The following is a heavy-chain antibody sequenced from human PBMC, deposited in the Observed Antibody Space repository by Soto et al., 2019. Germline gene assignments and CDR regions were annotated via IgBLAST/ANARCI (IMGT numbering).Heavy chain of an antibody. V-gene: IGHV3-30-3*01. CDR3: ARDPWYDILTGYFDY. D-gene: IGHD3-9*01. Sequence: GGSLRLSCAASGFTFSSYAMHWVRQAPGKGLEWVAVISYDGSNKYYADSVKGRFTISRDNSKNTLYLQMNSLRAEDTAVYYCARDPWYDILTGYFDYWGQGTLVTVS. CDR2: ISYDGSNK. J-gene: IGHJ4*02. CDR1: GFTFSSYA.